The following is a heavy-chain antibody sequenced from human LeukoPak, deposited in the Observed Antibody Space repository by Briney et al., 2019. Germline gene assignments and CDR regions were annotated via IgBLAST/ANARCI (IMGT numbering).Heavy chain of an antibody. Sequence: GGSLRLSCAASGFTFSSYGMHWVRQAPGKGLEWVAFLRYDGTNKYYADSVKGRFTISRDNSKNTLYLQMNSLRAEDTAVYYCAKRRGLELLYYYYMDVWGKGTTVTVSS. CDR1: GFTFSSYG. J-gene: IGHJ6*03. CDR3: AKRRGLELLYYYYMDV. V-gene: IGHV3-30*02. CDR2: LRYDGTNK. D-gene: IGHD1-7*01.